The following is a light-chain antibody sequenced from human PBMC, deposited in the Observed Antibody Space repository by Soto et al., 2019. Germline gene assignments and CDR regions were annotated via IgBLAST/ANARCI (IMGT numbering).Light chain of an antibody. Sequence: DIQLTQSPSFLSASVGDRVTITCRASQDISSSLAWYQQKPGKAPKLLIYDASTLQTGVPSRFRGSGSGTEFTLTFSSLQPEDFATYSCQQLASYPIGTFGGGTKV. CDR1: QDISSS. J-gene: IGKJ4*01. CDR3: QQLASYPIGT. CDR2: DAS. V-gene: IGKV1-9*01.